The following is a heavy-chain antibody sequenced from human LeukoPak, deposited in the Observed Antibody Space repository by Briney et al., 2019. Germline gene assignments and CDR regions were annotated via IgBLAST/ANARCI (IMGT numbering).Heavy chain of an antibody. D-gene: IGHD3-16*01. J-gene: IGHJ4*02. V-gene: IGHV4-59*01. Sequence: SETLSLTCTVSDDSISDYYRGWIRQPPGKGLEWIGYFHNSGTSTYNPSLKSRVTISADTSKNQFSLKLNSLTTADTAVYYCTRGAGWLIGYWGQGILVTVSS. CDR3: TRGAGWLIGY. CDR1: DDSISDYY. CDR2: FHNSGTS.